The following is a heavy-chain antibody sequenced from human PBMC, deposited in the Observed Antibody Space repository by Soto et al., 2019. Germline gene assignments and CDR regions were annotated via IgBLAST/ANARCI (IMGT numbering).Heavy chain of an antibody. CDR1: GYTFTGYY. CDR2: INPNSGGT. CDR3: ARVAYSSSWYSAPSDAFDI. V-gene: IGHV1-2*04. J-gene: IGHJ3*02. Sequence: ASVKVSCKASGYTFTGYYMHWVRQAPGQGLEWMGWINPNSGGTNYAQKFQGWVTMTRDTSISTAYMELSRLRSDDTAVYYCARVAYSSSWYSAPSDAFDIWGQGTMVNVSS. D-gene: IGHD6-13*01.